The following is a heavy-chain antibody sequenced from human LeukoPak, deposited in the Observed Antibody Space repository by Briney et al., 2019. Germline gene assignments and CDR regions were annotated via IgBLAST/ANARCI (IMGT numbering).Heavy chain of an antibody. D-gene: IGHD3-3*01. Sequence: SESLSFTCTVSGGSIRTTSYYWGWTRQPPGKGLEWIGSIYYSGSTYYNPPLKSRAPISVDTPKNQFSLKLSSLTPANTAVYYCARQRNIAESYDLWSCPINWFAPWGQGTLVTVSS. CDR2: IYYSGST. CDR3: ARQRNIAESYDLWSCPINWFAP. J-gene: IGHJ5*02. V-gene: IGHV4-39*01. CDR1: GGSIRTTSYY.